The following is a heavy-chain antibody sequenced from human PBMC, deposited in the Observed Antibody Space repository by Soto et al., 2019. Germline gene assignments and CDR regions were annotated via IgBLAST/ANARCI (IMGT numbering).Heavy chain of an antibody. CDR3: ARAVGSRGLNHAFDV. D-gene: IGHD3-22*01. V-gene: IGHV1-2*02. CDR1: GCTFIDHY. J-gene: IGHJ3*01. CDR2: ITPNSGGT. Sequence: ASVKVSFKGSGCTFIDHYIHWVRQSPGQGLEWMGWITPNSGGTKYAQKFQVRVTMTRDASINTAYVEVTRLTSDDTAVYFCARAVGSRGLNHAFDVWGQGTLVTVSS.